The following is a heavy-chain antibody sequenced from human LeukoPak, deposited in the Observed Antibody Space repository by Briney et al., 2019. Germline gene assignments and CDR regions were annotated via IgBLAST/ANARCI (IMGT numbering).Heavy chain of an antibody. CDR2: MYYSGTT. J-gene: IGHJ4*02. V-gene: IGHV4-59*08. Sequence: SETLSLTCTVSGGSISSYYWSWIRQPPGKGLEWIGYMYYSGTTNYNPSLKSRVTIFVDTSKNQLSLKLGSVTAADTAVYYCARLGYSSSWSDYWGQGTLVTVSS. D-gene: IGHD6-13*01. CDR3: ARLGYSSSWSDY. CDR1: GGSISSYY.